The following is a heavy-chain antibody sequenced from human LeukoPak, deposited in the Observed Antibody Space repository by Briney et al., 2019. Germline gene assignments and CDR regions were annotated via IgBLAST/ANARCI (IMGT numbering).Heavy chain of an antibody. CDR1: GYSFTSYW. J-gene: IGHJ3*02. V-gene: IGHV5-51*01. CDR3: ASSPRWLRDAFDI. D-gene: IGHD5-12*01. Sequence: GESLKISCKGSGYSFTSYWIGWVRRMPGKGLEWMGIIYPGDPDTRYSPSFQGQVTISADKSISTAYLQWSSLKASDTAMYYCASSPRWLRDAFDIWGQGTMVTVSS. CDR2: IYPGDPDT.